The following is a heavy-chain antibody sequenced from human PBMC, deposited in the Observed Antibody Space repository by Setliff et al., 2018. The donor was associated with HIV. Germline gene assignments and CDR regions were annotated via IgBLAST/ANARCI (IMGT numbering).Heavy chain of an antibody. D-gene: IGHD3-16*01. CDR2: INTDGSST. J-gene: IGHJ3*02. V-gene: IGHV3-74*01. CDR1: GFTFSSYW. Sequence: GGSLRLSCAASGFTFSSYWMHWVRQAPGKGLVWVARINTDGSSTSYADSVKGRFTISRDNAKNTLYLQMNSLRAEDTAVYYCASSRAFAAFDIWGQGTMVTVSS. CDR3: ASSRAFAAFDI.